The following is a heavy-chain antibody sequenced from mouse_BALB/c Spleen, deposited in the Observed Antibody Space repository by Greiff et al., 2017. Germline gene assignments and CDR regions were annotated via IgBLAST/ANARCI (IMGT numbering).Heavy chain of an antibody. Sequence: EVKLVESGGGLVQPGGSLRLSCATSGFTFTDYYMSWVRQPPGKALEWLGFIRNKANGYTTEYSASVKGRFTISRDNSQSILYLQMNTLRAEDSATYYCARESLHEEAYWGQGTLVTVSA. D-gene: IGHD1-2*01. J-gene: IGHJ3*01. CDR3: ARESLHEEAY. CDR1: GFTFTDYY. CDR2: IRNKANGYTT. V-gene: IGHV7-3*02.